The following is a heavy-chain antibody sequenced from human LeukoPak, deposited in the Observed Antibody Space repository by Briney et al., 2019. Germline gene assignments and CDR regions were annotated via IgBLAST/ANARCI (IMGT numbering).Heavy chain of an antibody. CDR1: GFTFSIYW. J-gene: IGHJ4*02. Sequence: AGGSLRLSCAASGFTFSIYWMSWVRQAPGKGLEWVANIKQDGSEKYYVDSVKGRFTISRDNAKNSLYLEMNSLRAEDTAVYYCARDQRWRFNFDSWGQGILVTVSS. CDR3: ARDQRWRFNFDS. V-gene: IGHV3-7*01. CDR2: IKQDGSEK. D-gene: IGHD4-23*01.